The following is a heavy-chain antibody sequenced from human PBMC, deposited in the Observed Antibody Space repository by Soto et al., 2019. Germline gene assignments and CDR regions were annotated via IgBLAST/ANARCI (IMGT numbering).Heavy chain of an antibody. CDR2: IIPIFGTA. Sequence: SVKVSCKASGGTFSSYAISWVRQAPGQGLEWMGGIIPIFGTANYAQKFQGRVTITADASTSTAYMELSSLRSEDTAVYYCARDQGECSGGSCGGYYYYGMDVWGRGTTVPVS. CDR3: ARDQGECSGGSCGGYYYYGMDV. J-gene: IGHJ6*02. D-gene: IGHD2-15*01. CDR1: GGTFSSYA. V-gene: IGHV1-69*13.